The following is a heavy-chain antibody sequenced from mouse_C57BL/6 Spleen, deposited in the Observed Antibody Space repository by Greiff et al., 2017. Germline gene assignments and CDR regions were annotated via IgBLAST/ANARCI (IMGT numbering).Heavy chain of an antibody. J-gene: IGHJ3*01. CDR3: ATGLPAWFAY. Sequence: VQLQESGAELARPGASVKLSCKASGYTFTSYGISWVKQRTGQGLEGIGEIYPSTGGTTYNQKFKAKATLTVDKSSSTAYMQLKSLTSEDSAVYYCATGLPAWFAYWGQGTLVTVSA. CDR1: GYTFTSYG. CDR2: IYPSTGGT. V-gene: IGHV1-81*01. D-gene: IGHD2-2*01.